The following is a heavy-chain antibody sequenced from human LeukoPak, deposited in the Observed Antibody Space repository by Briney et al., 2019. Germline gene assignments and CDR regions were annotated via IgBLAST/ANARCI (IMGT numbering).Heavy chain of an antibody. CDR2: IKEDGTQK. D-gene: IGHD7-27*01. J-gene: IGHJ4*02. V-gene: IGHV3-7*01. CDR3: AKTGERDY. CDR1: GFTFNKSW. Sequence: GGSLRLSCAASGFTFNKSWMSWVRQAPGKGPEWVANIKEDGTQKYYVDSVRGRFTISRDNAENSLYLQMNSLRDEDTAVYYSAKTGERDYWGRGTLVTVSS.